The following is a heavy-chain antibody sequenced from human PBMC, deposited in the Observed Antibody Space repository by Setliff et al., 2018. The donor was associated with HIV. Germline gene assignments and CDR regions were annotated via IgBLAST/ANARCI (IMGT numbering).Heavy chain of an antibody. CDR3: ARVVKYAVLVGLDAFDI. V-gene: IGHV3-15*05. D-gene: IGHD3-3*02. Sequence: NPGGSLRLSCVVSGFTFSDVWMSWVRQAPGKGLEWIGRMKSIPDGGRIDYAAPVKGRFAISRDDAINTLFLEMNSLRAEDTALYYCARVVKYAVLVGLDAFDIWGQGTMVTVS. CDR2: MKSIPDGGRI. CDR1: GFTFSDVW. J-gene: IGHJ3*02.